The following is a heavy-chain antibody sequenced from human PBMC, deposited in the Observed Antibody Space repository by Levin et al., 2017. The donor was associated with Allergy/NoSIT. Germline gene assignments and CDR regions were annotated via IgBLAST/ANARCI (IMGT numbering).Heavy chain of an antibody. J-gene: IGHJ4*02. CDR1: GYTFTNYD. CDR2: MNPNNANT. V-gene: IGHV1-8*01. D-gene: IGHD1-1*01. CDR3: ARSIGTLDDN. Sequence: ASVKVSCKASGYTFTNYDINWVRQATGQGLEWMGWMNPNNANTGYAQNFQGRVTMTRNSSISTAYMELSGLRSDDTAIYYCARSIGTLDDNWGQGTLVTVSS.